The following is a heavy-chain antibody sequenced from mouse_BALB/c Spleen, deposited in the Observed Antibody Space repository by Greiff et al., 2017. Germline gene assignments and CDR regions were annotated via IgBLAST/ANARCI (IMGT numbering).Heavy chain of an antibody. CDR2: ISSGGSYT. CDR1: GFTFSSYS. CDR3: TRRDGGGWFAY. Sequence: VQLVESGAGLVKPGGSLKLSCAASGFTFSSYSMSWVRQTPEKRLEWVATISSGGSYTNYPDSVKGRFTITRDTAKNTLYLQMSSLRSEDTAMYYCTRRDGGGWFAYWGQGTLVTVSA. J-gene: IGHJ3*01. D-gene: IGHD1-2*01. V-gene: IGHV5-9-3*01.